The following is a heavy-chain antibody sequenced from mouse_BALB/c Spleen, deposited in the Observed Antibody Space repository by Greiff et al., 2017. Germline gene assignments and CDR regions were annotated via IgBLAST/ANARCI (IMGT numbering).Heavy chain of an antibody. Sequence: VQLQQSGAELVKPGASVKMSCKASGFTFTSNWMHWVKQRPGQGLEWIGYINPRTGYTEYNQKFKDKATLTADKSSSTAYMQLSSLTTEDSAVYYCARWKSFIPAVPDYWGQGTTLAVSA. CDR3: ARWKSFIPAVPDY. V-gene: IGHV1-7*01. J-gene: IGHJ2*01. CDR2: INPRTGYT. D-gene: IGHD1-1*01. CDR1: GFTFTSNW.